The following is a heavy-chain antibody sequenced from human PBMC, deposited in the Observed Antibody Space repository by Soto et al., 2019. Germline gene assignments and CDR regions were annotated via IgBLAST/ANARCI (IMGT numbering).Heavy chain of an antibody. Sequence: GASVKVSCKASGGTFSSYTISWVRQAPGQGLEWMGRIIPILGIANYAQKFQGRVTITADKSTSTAYMELSSLRSEDTAVYYCARVSSGWFGNDYWGQGTLVTVSS. CDR3: ARVSSGWFGNDY. D-gene: IGHD6-19*01. CDR2: IIPILGIA. V-gene: IGHV1-69*02. J-gene: IGHJ4*02. CDR1: GGTFSSYT.